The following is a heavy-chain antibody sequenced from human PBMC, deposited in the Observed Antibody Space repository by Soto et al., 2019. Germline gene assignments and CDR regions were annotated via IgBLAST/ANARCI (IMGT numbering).Heavy chain of an antibody. CDR2: ISSSGSTI. V-gene: IGHV3-11*01. Sequence: GGSLRLSCAASGFTFSDYYMSWIRQAPGKGLEWVSYISSSGSTIYYADSVKGRFTISRDNAKNSLYLQMNSLRAEDTAVYYCARGDIVVVPAAIYGYYYYGMDVWGQGTTVTVSS. D-gene: IGHD2-2*01. CDR3: ARGDIVVVPAAIYGYYYYGMDV. CDR1: GFTFSDYY. J-gene: IGHJ6*02.